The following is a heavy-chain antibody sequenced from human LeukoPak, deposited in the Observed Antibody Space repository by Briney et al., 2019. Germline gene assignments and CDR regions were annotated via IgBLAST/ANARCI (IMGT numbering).Heavy chain of an antibody. CDR2: ISYDGSNK. Sequence: GGSLRLSCAASGFTFSRIGMHWVRQAPGKGLEWVAVISYDGSNKYYADSVKGRFTISRDNSKNTLYLQMNSLRAEDTAVYYCAKDISWSLDYWGQGTLVTVSS. D-gene: IGHD2-8*02. CDR1: GFTFSRIG. V-gene: IGHV3-30*18. CDR3: AKDISWSLDY. J-gene: IGHJ4*02.